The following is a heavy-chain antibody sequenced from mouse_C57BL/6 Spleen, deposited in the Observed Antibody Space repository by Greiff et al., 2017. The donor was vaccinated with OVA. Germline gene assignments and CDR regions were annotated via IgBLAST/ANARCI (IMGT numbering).Heavy chain of an antibody. D-gene: IGHD1-1*01. CDR2: ISDGGSYT. CDR3: ARDRVTTVVAPFDY. V-gene: IGHV5-4*01. Sequence: EVKVVESGGGLVKPGGSLKLSCAASGFTFSSYAMSWVRQTPEKRLEWVATISDGGSYTYYPDNVKGRFTISRDNAKNNLYLQMSHLKSEDTAMYYCARDRVTTVVAPFDYWGQGTTLTVSS. J-gene: IGHJ2*01. CDR1: GFTFSSYA.